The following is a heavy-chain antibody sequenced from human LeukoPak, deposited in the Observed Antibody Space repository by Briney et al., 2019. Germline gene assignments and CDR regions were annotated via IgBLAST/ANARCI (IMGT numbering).Heavy chain of an antibody. V-gene: IGHV3-23*01. D-gene: IGHD4-17*01. CDR2: IGGSGGTT. CDR3: AKDISKMTTVTYFDY. J-gene: IGHJ4*02. Sequence: GGSLGLSCAASGFTFSGYAMSWVRQAPGKGLEWVSTIGGSGGTTYYAGFVKGRFTISRDNSKNTLYLQMNSLRAGDTAVYFCAKDISKMTTVTYFDYWGQGTLVTVSS. CDR1: GFTFSGYA.